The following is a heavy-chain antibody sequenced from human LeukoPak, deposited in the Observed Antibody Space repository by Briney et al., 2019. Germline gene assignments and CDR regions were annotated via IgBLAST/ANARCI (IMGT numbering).Heavy chain of an antibody. D-gene: IGHD2-2*01. CDR1: GFTFSSYA. CDR2: ITDSGGST. Sequence: PGGSLRLSCAASGFTFSSYAMSWVRQAPGKGLEWVSSITDSGGSTYYADSVKGRFTISRDNTKNTLYLQMNSLRAEDTAVYYCAKVWAPSSTVGYYFDYWGQGTLVTVSS. V-gene: IGHV3-23*01. CDR3: AKVWAPSSTVGYYFDY. J-gene: IGHJ4*02.